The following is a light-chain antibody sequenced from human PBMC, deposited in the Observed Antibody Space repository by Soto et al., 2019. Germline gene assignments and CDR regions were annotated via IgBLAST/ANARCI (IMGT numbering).Light chain of an antibody. CDR2: WAS. J-gene: IGKJ1*01. CDR3: QQSYSSPRT. CDR1: QSLLYSSNSKNY. V-gene: IGKV4-1*01. Sequence: EIVMTQSPDSLAVSLGERATIKCKSSQSLLYSSNSKNYFAWYQQKPGQPPKLLIYWASSRQPAVPDRFSGSGSGTDFTLTISSLQAEDVAVYYCQQSYSSPRTFGQGTKVDIK.